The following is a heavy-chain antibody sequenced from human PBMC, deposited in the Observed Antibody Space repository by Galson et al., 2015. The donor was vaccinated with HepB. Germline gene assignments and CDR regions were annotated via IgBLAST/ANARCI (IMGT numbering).Heavy chain of an antibody. D-gene: IGHD2-8*01. CDR1: GYTLTELS. Sequence: SVKVSCKVSGYTLTELSMHWVRQAPGKGLEWMGGFDPEDGETIYAQKFQGRVTMTEDTSTDTAYMELSSLRSEDTAVYYCATVEVFNWYFDLWGRGTLVTVSS. J-gene: IGHJ2*01. V-gene: IGHV1-24*01. CDR3: ATVEVFNWYFDL. CDR2: FDPEDGET.